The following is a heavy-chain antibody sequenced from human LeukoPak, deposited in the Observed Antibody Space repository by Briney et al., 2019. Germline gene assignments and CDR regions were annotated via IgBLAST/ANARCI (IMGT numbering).Heavy chain of an antibody. J-gene: IGHJ4*02. V-gene: IGHV4-39*07. Sequence: SETLSLTCTVSGGSISSGSYYWSWIRQPPGKGLEWIGSIYYSGKTYYSPSLRSRITISVDTSKNQFSLKLSSVTAADTAVYYCARDLVVKYSNSWYYSQQLYDFFDSWGQGTLVTVSS. CDR1: GGSISSGSYY. CDR3: ARDLVVKYSNSWYYSQQLYDFFDS. D-gene: IGHD6-13*01. CDR2: IYYSGKT.